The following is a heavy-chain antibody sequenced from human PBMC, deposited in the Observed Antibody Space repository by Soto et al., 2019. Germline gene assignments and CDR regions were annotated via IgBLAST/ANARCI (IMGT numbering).Heavy chain of an antibody. CDR2: TYWDDDH. CDR1: GFSLSTNGVG. Sequence: QITLKESGPTLVSPTQTLTLTCTFSGFSLSTNGVGVGWIRQPPGKALEWLALTYWDDDHRYSPSLKTRLTITKDTSKSQVVLTMTKLAPADTATYYCAQEMYYSTYFEYWGHGTLVTVSS. D-gene: IGHD3-10*01. CDR3: AQEMYYSTYFEY. J-gene: IGHJ4*01. V-gene: IGHV2-5*02.